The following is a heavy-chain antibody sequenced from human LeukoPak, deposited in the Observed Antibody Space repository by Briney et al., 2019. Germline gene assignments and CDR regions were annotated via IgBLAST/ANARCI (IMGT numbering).Heavy chain of an antibody. CDR1: GGSFSGYY. V-gene: IGHV4-34*01. CDR2: INHSGST. J-gene: IGHJ5*02. Sequence: SETLSLTCAVYGGSFSGYYWSWIRQPPGKGLEWIGEINHSGSTNYNPSLKSRVTISVDTSKNQLSLKLSSVTAADTAVYYCARGGEADYDYVWGSYRYDWFDPWGQGTLDTVSS. D-gene: IGHD3-16*02. CDR3: ARGGEADYDYVWGSYRYDWFDP.